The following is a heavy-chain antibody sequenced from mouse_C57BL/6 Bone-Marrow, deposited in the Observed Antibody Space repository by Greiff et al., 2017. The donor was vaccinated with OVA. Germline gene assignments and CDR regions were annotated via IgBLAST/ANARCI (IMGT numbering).Heavy chain of an antibody. D-gene: IGHD1-1*01. J-gene: IGHJ4*01. V-gene: IGHV1-55*01. CDR1: GYTFTSYW. Sequence: VQLQQPGAELVKPGASVKMSCKASGYTFTSYWITWVKQRPGQGLEWIGDIYPGSGSTNYNEKFKSKATLTVDTSSSTAYMQLSSLTSEDSAVYYCAREDYGSSTRAMDYWGQGTSVTVSS. CDR2: IYPGSGST. CDR3: AREDYGSSTRAMDY.